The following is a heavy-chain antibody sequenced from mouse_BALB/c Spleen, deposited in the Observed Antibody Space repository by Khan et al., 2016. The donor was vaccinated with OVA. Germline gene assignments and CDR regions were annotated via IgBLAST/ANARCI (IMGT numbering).Heavy chain of an antibody. CDR2: ISGDSSTV. CDR3: ATSYFYGYYFDY. Sequence: EVQLQESGGGLVQPGGSRKLSCAASGFTFSTYGMHWVRQAPEKGLEWVAYISGDSSTVYYADTVKGRFTISRDNPKNTLFLQMTSLMSEDTARYYCATSYFYGYYFDYWGPGTTLTVS. J-gene: IGHJ2*01. D-gene: IGHD1-1*01. CDR1: GFTFSTYG. V-gene: IGHV5-17*02.